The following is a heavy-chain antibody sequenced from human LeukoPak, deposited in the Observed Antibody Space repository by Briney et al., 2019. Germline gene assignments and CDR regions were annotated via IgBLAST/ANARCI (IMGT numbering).Heavy chain of an antibody. CDR3: ARDNSYGFMGCMDY. D-gene: IGHD5-18*01. J-gene: IGHJ4*02. V-gene: IGHV3-30*02. CDR1: GFAFSTYG. Sequence: PGGSLRVSCAASGFAFSTYGMHWVRQAPGKGLEWVAFTRYDGSHSEYEDSVKGRFSIARDDSKSTLYLQMNSLRAEDTGVYYCARDNSYGFMGCMDYWGQGTRVTVSS. CDR2: TRYDGSHS.